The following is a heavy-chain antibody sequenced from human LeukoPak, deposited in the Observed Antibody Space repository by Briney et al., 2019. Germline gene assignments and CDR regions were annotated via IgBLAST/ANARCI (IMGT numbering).Heavy chain of an antibody. Sequence: SETLSLTCAVSGGSISSSNWWSWVRQPPGKGLEWIGSICYSGSTYDNPSLKSRVTISVDTSKNHFSLKLSSVTAADTAVYYCARDRCSGGSCYSDYYYGMDIWGQGTTVTVSS. CDR1: GGSISSSNW. CDR2: ICYSGST. J-gene: IGHJ6*02. V-gene: IGHV4-4*02. D-gene: IGHD2-15*01. CDR3: ARDRCSGGSCYSDYYYGMDI.